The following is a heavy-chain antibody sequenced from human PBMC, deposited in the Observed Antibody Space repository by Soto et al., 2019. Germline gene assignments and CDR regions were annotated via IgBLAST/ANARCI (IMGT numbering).Heavy chain of an antibody. CDR3: ARGPGYSSTRYTVYYGMDV. D-gene: IGHD6-13*01. V-gene: IGHV3-33*01. J-gene: IGHJ6*02. Sequence: GGSLRLSCAASGFTFSSYGMHWVRQAPGKGLEWVAVIWYDGSNKYYADSVKGRFTISRDNSKNTLYLQMNSLRAEDTAVYYCARGPGYSSTRYTVYYGMDVWGQGTTVTVSS. CDR1: GFTFSSYG. CDR2: IWYDGSNK.